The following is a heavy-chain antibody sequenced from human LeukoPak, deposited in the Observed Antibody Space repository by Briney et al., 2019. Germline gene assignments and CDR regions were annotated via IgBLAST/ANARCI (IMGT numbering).Heavy chain of an antibody. CDR3: ARGSLEWELPPAPVDV. J-gene: IGHJ6*02. D-gene: IGHD1-26*01. Sequence: ASVKVSCKASGYTFAGYYMHWVRQAPGQGLEWMGWINPNSGGTNYAQKFQGRVTMTRDTSISTAYMELSRLRSDDTAVYYCARGSLEWELPPAPVDVWGQGTTVTASS. CDR1: GYTFAGYY. V-gene: IGHV1-2*02. CDR2: INPNSGGT.